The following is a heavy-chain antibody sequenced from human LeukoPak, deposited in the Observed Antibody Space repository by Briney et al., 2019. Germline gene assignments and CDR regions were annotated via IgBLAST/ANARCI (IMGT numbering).Heavy chain of an antibody. CDR2: IYYSGST. CDR1: GGSISSYY. J-gene: IGHJ4*02. CDR3: ASNYYGSGSLDY. D-gene: IGHD3-10*01. Sequence: SETLSLTCTVSGGSISSYYWSWSRQPPGKGLEWIGYIYYSGSTNYNPSLKSRVTISVDTSKNQFSLKLSSVTAADTAVYYCASNYYGSGSLDYWGQGNQVTVSS. V-gene: IGHV4-59*08.